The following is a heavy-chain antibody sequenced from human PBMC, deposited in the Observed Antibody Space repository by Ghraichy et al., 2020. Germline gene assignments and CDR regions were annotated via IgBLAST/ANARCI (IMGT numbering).Heavy chain of an antibody. J-gene: IGHJ2*01. CDR3: ARWGPLGLVRFWYFDL. D-gene: IGHD6-6*01. CDR1: GGTFSSYA. Sequence: SVKVSCKASGGTFSSYAISWVRQAPGQGLEWMGRIIPILGIANYAQKFQGRVTITADKSTSTAYMELSSLRSEDTAVYYCARWGPLGLVRFWYFDLWGRGTLVTVSS. CDR2: IIPILGIA. V-gene: IGHV1-69*04.